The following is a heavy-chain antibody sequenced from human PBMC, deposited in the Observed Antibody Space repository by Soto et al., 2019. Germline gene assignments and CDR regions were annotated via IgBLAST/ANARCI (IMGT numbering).Heavy chain of an antibody. V-gene: IGHV3-30-3*01. D-gene: IGHD2-2*02. CDR3: ARPLGRDCSSTSCYTDYYFDY. Sequence: QVQLVESGGGVVQPGRSLRLSCAASGFTFSSYAMHWVRQAPGKGLEWVAVISYDGSNKYYADSVKGRFTISRDNSKNTLYLQMNSLRAEDTAVYYCARPLGRDCSSTSCYTDYYFDYWGQGTLVTVSS. J-gene: IGHJ4*02. CDR1: GFTFSSYA. CDR2: ISYDGSNK.